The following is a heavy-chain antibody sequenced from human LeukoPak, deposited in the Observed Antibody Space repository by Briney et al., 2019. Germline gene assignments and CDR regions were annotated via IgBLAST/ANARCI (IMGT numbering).Heavy chain of an antibody. CDR1: GFTFSSYW. CDR2: ISSSSSYI. V-gene: IGHV3-21*01. J-gene: IGHJ2*01. D-gene: IGHD2-8*01. Sequence: GGSLRLSCAASGFTFSSYWMSWVRQAPGKGLEWVSSISSSSSYIYYADSVKGRFTISRDSAKNSLYLHMTSLRAEDTAVYYCARSPEVSQHVIYWYFDLWGRGTLVSVSS. CDR3: ARSPEVSQHVIYWYFDL.